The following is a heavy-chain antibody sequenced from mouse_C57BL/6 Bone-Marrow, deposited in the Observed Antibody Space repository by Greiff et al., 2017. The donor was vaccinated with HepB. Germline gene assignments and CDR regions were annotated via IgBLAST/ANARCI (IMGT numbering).Heavy chain of an antibody. CDR1: GFTFSDFY. J-gene: IGHJ3*01. Sequence: EVKLMESGGGLVQSGRSLRLSCATSGFTFSDFYMEWVRQAPGKGLEWIAASRNKANDYTTEYSASVKGRFIVSRDTSQSILYLQMNALRADDTAIYYCARDAGDYAWFAYWGQVTLVTVSA. D-gene: IGHD2-4*01. V-gene: IGHV7-1*01. CDR2: SRNKANDYTT. CDR3: ARDAGDYAWFAY.